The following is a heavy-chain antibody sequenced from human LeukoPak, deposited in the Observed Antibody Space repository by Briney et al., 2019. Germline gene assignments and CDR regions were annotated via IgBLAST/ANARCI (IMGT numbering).Heavy chain of an antibody. Sequence: SSVKVSCKAFGGTFSSYAISWVRQAPGQGLEWMGGIIPIFGTANYAQKFQGRVTITTDESTSTAYMELSSLRSEDTAVYYCSSHFGYYDSSGYYRTDFDYWGQGTLVTVSS. V-gene: IGHV1-69*05. D-gene: IGHD3-22*01. CDR1: GGTFSSYA. J-gene: IGHJ4*02. CDR2: IIPIFGTA. CDR3: SSHFGYYDSSGYYRTDFDY.